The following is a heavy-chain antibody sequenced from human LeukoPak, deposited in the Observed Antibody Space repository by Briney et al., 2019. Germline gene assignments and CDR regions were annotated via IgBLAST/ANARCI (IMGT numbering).Heavy chain of an antibody. CDR2: MNPNSGNT. CDR1: GYTFTSYD. CDR3: ARGPTLSGSYYYYDY. J-gene: IGHJ4*02. V-gene: IGHV1-8*01. D-gene: IGHD1-26*01. Sequence: EASVKVSCKTSGYTFTSYDINSVRQATGQGLEWMGWMNPNSGNTGYAQKFQGRVTITRNTSISTAYMELSSLRSKDTAVYYCARGPTLSGSYYYYDYWGQGTLVTVSS.